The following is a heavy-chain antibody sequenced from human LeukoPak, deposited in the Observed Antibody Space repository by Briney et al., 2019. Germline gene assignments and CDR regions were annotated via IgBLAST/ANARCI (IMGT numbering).Heavy chain of an antibody. CDR2: IYPGDSDT. CDR1: GYSFTSYW. J-gene: IGHJ4*02. V-gene: IGHV5-51*01. D-gene: IGHD3-10*02. Sequence: GESLKISCKGSGYSFTSYWIGWMRQMPGKGLEWMGIIYPGDSDTRYSPSFQGQVTISADKSISTAYLQWSSLKASDTAMYYCASSTLGSGSYFYYWGQGTLVTVSS. CDR3: ASSTLGSGSYFYY.